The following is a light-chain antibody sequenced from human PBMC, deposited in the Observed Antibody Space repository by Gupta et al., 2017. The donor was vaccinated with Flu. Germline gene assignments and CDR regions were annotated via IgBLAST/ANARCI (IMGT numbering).Light chain of an antibody. CDR2: GAS. J-gene: IGKJ4*01. CDR3: QQRSNWPLT. V-gene: IGKV3-11*01. CDR1: QSVSSY. Sequence: PATLSLSPGERATLSCRASQSVSSYLAWYQQKPGQAPRLLIYGASNRATGVPARFSGSGSGTDFTLTISSLEPEDFAVYYCQQRSNWPLTFGGGTKVDIE.